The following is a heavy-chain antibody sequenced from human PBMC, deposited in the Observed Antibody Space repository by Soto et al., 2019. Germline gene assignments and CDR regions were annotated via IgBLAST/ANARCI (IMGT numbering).Heavy chain of an antibody. D-gene: IGHD6-13*01. Sequence: QVPLVQSGAEVKKPGASVKVSCKASGYTFTSYGISWVRQAPGQGLEWMGWISAYNGNTNYAQKVQDRVTMTTDTPTTRAHVHFSSLRSDDTAVFYSSRDDAIAEAGLWFDSWGQGTLVTVSS. J-gene: IGHJ5*01. CDR2: ISAYNGNT. V-gene: IGHV1-18*01. CDR3: SRDDAIAEAGLWFDS. CDR1: GYTFTSYG.